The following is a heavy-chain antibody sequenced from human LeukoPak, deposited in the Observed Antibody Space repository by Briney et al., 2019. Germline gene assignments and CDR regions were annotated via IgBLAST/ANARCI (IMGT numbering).Heavy chain of an antibody. CDR2: INPNSGGT. Sequence: ASVKVSCKASGYTFTGYYMHWVRQAPGQGLEWMGWINPNSGGTNYAQKFQGRVTMTRDTSISTAYMELSRLRSDDTAVYYCARGDQWLRLSYYYYYMDVWGKGTTVTVSS. J-gene: IGHJ6*03. D-gene: IGHD5-12*01. CDR3: ARGDQWLRLSYYYYYMDV. V-gene: IGHV1-2*02. CDR1: GYTFTGYY.